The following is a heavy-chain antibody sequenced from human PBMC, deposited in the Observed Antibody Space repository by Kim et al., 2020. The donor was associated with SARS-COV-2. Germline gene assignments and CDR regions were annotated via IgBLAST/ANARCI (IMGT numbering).Heavy chain of an antibody. Sequence: LKSRVTISVDTSKNQFSLKLSSVTAADTAVYYCAREKRITMVRGVGAFDYWGQGTLVTVSS. D-gene: IGHD3-10*01. V-gene: IGHV4-34*01. J-gene: IGHJ4*02. CDR3: AREKRITMVRGVGAFDY.